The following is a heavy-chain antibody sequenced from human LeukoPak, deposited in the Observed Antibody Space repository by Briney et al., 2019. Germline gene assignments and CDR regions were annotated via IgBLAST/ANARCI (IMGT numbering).Heavy chain of an antibody. V-gene: IGHV3-23*01. J-gene: IGHJ4*02. Sequence: GGSLRLSCAASGFTFSSYAMSWVRQAPGKGLEWVSAISGDGGNTYYADSVKGRFTISRDNSKNTLDLQMNSLRAEDTAVYYCAKDADSSSWYVRFDCWGQGTLVTVSS. CDR2: ISGDGGNT. D-gene: IGHD6-13*01. CDR3: AKDADSSSWYVRFDC. CDR1: GFTFSSYA.